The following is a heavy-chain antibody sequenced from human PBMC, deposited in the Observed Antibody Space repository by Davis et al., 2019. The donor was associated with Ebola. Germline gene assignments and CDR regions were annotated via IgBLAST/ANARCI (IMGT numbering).Heavy chain of an antibody. D-gene: IGHD6-6*01. V-gene: IGHV4-59*08. J-gene: IGHJ4*02. CDR3: ARQGLAARRSVEMDF. Sequence: SETLSLTCTVSGGPISSYYWSWIRQPPGKGLEWIGYIYYSGNTYYNPSLESRVTMSVDTSKNQFSLNLSSVTAADTAVYYCARQGLAARRSVEMDFWGQGTLVTVSS. CDR1: GGPISSYY. CDR2: IYYSGNT.